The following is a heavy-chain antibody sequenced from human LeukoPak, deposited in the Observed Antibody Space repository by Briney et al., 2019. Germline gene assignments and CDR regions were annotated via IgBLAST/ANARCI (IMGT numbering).Heavy chain of an antibody. CDR2: IWYDGSNK. J-gene: IGHJ4*02. Sequence: GGSLRLSCAASGFTFSSYGMHWVRQAPGKGLEWVAVIWYDGSNKYYEDSVKGRFTSSRDNSKNTLYLQMNSLRAEDTAVYYCAREWLAFDYWGQGTLVTVSS. V-gene: IGHV3-33*01. CDR3: AREWLAFDY. D-gene: IGHD6-19*01. CDR1: GFTFSSYG.